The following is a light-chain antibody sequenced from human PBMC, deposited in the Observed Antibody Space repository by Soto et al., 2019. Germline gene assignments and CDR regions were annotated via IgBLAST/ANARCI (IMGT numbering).Light chain of an antibody. CDR3: QQYIHRIT. CDR2: DAS. J-gene: IGKJ5*01. CDR1: QDISNY. V-gene: IGKV1-33*01. Sequence: RVTQTVSSLSATVGDRVRITCQASQDISNYLNWYQQKLGKAPKLLIYDASNLETGVPSRFSGSGSGTDFTFTISSLQPEDIATYYCQQYIHRITFCQGTLLAIK.